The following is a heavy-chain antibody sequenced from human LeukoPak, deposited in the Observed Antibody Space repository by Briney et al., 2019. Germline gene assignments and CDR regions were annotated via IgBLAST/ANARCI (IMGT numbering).Heavy chain of an antibody. CDR1: GYTFTDYF. Sequence: ASVKVSCKASGYTFTDYFMNWVRQAPGQGLEWMGWVNPNSGNTGYAQKFQGRVTMTRNTSISTAYMGLSSLRSEDTAVYYCARGRAVADYYYYYMDVWGKGTTVTISS. CDR2: VNPNSGNT. V-gene: IGHV1-8*02. D-gene: IGHD6-19*01. CDR3: ARGRAVADYYYYYMDV. J-gene: IGHJ6*03.